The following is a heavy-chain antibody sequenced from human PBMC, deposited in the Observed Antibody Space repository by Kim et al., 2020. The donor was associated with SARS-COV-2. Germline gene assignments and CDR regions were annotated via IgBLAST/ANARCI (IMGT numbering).Heavy chain of an antibody. J-gene: IGHJ4*02. CDR2: TYYRSKWYN. CDR3: ARDSSHAVVIMGWYFDY. CDR1: GDSVSSNSAA. D-gene: IGHD3-3*01. Sequence: SQTLSLTCAISGDSVSSNSAAWNWIRQSPSRGLEWLGRTYYRSKWYNDYAVSVKSRITINPDTSKNQFSLQLNSVTPEDTAVYYCARDSSHAVVIMGWYFDYWGQGTLVTVSS. V-gene: IGHV6-1*01.